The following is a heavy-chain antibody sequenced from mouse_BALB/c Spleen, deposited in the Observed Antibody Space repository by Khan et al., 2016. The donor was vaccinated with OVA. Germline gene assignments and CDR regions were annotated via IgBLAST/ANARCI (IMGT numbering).Heavy chain of an antibody. Sequence: EVELEESGPGLVKPCQSLYLSCTVTGYSITSCYGWYVIRPSPGNQQEWTGYISYSGSTNYNPSLKSRISITRDTSKNQFYLQLNCVTTEDTATYYCARTARIKYWGQGTTLTVSS. J-gene: IGHJ2*01. V-gene: IGHV3-1*02. CDR3: ARTARIKY. CDR2: ISYSGST. D-gene: IGHD1-2*01. CDR1: GYSITSCYG.